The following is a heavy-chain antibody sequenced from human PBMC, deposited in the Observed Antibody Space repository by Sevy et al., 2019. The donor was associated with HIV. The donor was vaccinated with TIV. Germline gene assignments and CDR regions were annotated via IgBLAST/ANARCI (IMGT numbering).Heavy chain of an antibody. D-gene: IGHD2-15*01. Sequence: SETLSLTCTVSGGSISSYYWSWIRQPAGKGLEWIGRIYTSGSTNYNPSLKSRVTMSVDTSKNQFSLKLSSVTAADTAGYYCAGDGFQVGAATDLWRWFDPWGQGTLVTVSS. CDR1: GGSISSYY. CDR2: IYTSGST. V-gene: IGHV4-4*07. CDR3: AGDGFQVGAATDLWRWFDP. J-gene: IGHJ5*02.